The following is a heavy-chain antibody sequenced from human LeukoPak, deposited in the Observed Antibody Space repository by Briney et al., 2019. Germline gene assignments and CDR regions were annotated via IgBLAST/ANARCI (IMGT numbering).Heavy chain of an antibody. D-gene: IGHD5-12*01. CDR3: AKPFYSGYDSHFDY. V-gene: IGHV3-23*01. Sequence: GGSLRLSCAASGFTFSSNAMSWVRQAPGKGLEWVSGIVASGGSTYYADSVKGRFTISRDNSKNTLYLQMNSLRDDDTAVYYCAKPFYSGYDSHFDYWGQGTLVTVSS. CDR2: IVASGGST. J-gene: IGHJ4*02. CDR1: GFTFSSNA.